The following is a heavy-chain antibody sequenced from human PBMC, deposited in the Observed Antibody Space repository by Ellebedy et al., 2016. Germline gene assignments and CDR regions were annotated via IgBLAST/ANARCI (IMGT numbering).Heavy chain of an antibody. Sequence: GESLKISXAASGFTFSSYSMNWVRQAPGKGLEWVSYISSSSSTIYYADSVKGRFTISRDNAKNSLYLQMNSLRAEDTAVYYCARGEPSDYWGQGTLVTVSS. J-gene: IGHJ4*02. V-gene: IGHV3-48*04. CDR2: ISSSSSTI. CDR3: ARGEPSDY. CDR1: GFTFSSYS. D-gene: IGHD3-16*01.